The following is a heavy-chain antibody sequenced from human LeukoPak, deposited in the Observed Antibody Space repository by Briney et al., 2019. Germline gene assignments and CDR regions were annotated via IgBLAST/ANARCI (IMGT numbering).Heavy chain of an antibody. V-gene: IGHV4-59*01. D-gene: IGHD6-13*01. J-gene: IGHJ5*02. CDR2: ISYSGST. Sequence: SETLSLTCTVSGGSIRNNYWSWIRQPPGKGLEWIGYISYSGSTNYNSSLKSRVIISVDTSKNQFSLKLRSVSAADTAVYYCARTPGSSWYYYYNDSWFDLWGQGTVVTVSS. CDR1: GGSIRNNY. CDR3: ARTPGSSWYYYYNDSWFDL.